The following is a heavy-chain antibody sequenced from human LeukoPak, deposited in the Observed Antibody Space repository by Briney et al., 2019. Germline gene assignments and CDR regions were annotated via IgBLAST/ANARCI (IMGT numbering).Heavy chain of an antibody. J-gene: IGHJ4*02. CDR3: ARGRGDISARPFFDCR. V-gene: IGHV3-64*02. CDR1: GFTFTTFS. Sequence: GWSLRLSCAASGFTFTTFSMHWVRQAPGKGLEYVSGISRNGETTYYGESVKGRFTISRDNSKDTVYLQMGSLRSEDSGVYYCARGRGDISARPFFDCRGGQGSLVTVSS. CDR2: ISRNGETT. D-gene: IGHD3/OR15-3a*01.